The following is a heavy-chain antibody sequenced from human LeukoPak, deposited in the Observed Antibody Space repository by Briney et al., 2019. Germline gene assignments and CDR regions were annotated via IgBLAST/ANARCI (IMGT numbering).Heavy chain of an antibody. CDR3: AKGITSGWVLDAFDI. D-gene: IGHD6-19*01. Sequence: PGGSLRLSCAASGFSFSSYSMNWVRQAPGKGLEWVSSITSNSNNLYYTSSVRGRFTISRDNAKNSLYLQMNSLRAEDTAIYYCAKGITSGWVLDAFDIWGQGTMVTVSS. CDR1: GFSFSSYS. CDR2: ITSNSNNL. V-gene: IGHV3-21*04. J-gene: IGHJ3*02.